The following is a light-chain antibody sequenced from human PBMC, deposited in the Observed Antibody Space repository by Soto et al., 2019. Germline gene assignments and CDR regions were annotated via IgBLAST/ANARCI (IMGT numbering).Light chain of an antibody. CDR1: QSISSY. CDR3: QQRSNWPLT. J-gene: IGKJ4*01. V-gene: IGKV3-11*01. Sequence: EIVLTQSPGTLSLSPGERATLSCRASQSISSYLAWYQQKPGQAPRYLIYDASNRATGVPARFSGSGSGTDFTLTTSSLEPEDFAVYYCQQRSNWPLTFGGGTKVDIK. CDR2: DAS.